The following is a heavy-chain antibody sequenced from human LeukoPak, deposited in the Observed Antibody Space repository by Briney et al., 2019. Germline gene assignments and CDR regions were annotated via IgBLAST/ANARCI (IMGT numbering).Heavy chain of an antibody. CDR1: GGTFSSYT. D-gene: IGHD2-21*02. V-gene: IGHV1-69*05. J-gene: IGHJ3*01. CDR2: IIPIFGTA. Sequence: SVKVSCKASGGTFSSYTINWVRQAPGQGLEWMGGIIPIFGTANYAQKFQGRVTITTDKSTSTTYMELSSLRSEDTAVYYCARTVVVTAEHAFDVWGQGTMVTVSS. CDR3: ARTVVVTAEHAFDV.